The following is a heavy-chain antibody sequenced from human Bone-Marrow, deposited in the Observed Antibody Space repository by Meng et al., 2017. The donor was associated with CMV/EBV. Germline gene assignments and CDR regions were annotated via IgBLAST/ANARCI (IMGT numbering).Heavy chain of an antibody. J-gene: IGHJ3*02. CDR2: ISSSSSYI. D-gene: IGHD5-12*01. Sequence: GGSLRLSCAASGFTFSSYSMNWVRQAPGKGLEWVSSISSSSSYIYYADSVKGRFTISRDNAKNSLYLQMNSLRAEDTAVYYCARWEIVDAFDIWGQGKMVTVSS. CDR1: GFTFSSYS. V-gene: IGHV3-21*01. CDR3: ARWEIVDAFDI.